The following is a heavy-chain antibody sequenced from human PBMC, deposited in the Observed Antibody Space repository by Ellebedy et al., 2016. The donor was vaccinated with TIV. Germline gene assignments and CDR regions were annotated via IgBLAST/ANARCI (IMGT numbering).Heavy chain of an antibody. D-gene: IGHD3-22*01. J-gene: IGHJ4*02. CDR1: GVTFSSYA. Sequence: SVKVSCXASGVTFSSYAISWVRQAPGQGLEWMGGIIPIFGTANYAQKFQGRVTITADESTSTAYMELSSLRSEDTAVYYCYGSGYEQDYWGQGTLVTVSS. CDR2: IIPIFGTA. CDR3: YGSGYEQDY. V-gene: IGHV1-69*13.